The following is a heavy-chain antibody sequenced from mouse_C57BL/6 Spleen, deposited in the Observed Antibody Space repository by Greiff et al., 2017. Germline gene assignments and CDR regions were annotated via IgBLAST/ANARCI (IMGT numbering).Heavy chain of an antibody. Sequence: QVQLKQPGAELVRPGTSVKLSCKASGYTFTSYWMHWVKQRPGQGLEWIGVIDPSDSYTNYNQKFKGKATLTVDTSSSTAYMQLSSLTSEDSAVYYCARSTWDYAMDYWGQGTSVTVSS. CDR1: GYTFTSYW. V-gene: IGHV1-59*01. CDR2: IDPSDSYT. CDR3: ARSTWDYAMDY. D-gene: IGHD2-1*01. J-gene: IGHJ4*01.